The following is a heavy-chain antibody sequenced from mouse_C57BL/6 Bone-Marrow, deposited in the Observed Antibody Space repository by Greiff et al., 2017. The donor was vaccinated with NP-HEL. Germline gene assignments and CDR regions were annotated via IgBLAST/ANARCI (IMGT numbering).Heavy chain of an antibody. J-gene: IGHJ1*01. D-gene: IGHD2-4*01. CDR1: GFTFSDYY. V-gene: IGHV5-16*01. Sequence: EVQLVESEGGLVQPGSSMKLSCTASGFTFSDYYMAWVRQVPEKGLEWVANINYDGSSTYYLDSLKSRFIFSRDNAKNILYLQMSSLKSEDPATYYCARDGADDYVGWYFDCWGAGTTVTVSS. CDR3: ARDGADDYVGWYFDC. CDR2: INYDGSST.